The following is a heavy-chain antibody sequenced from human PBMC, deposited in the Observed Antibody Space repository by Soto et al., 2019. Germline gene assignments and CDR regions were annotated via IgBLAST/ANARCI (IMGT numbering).Heavy chain of an antibody. J-gene: IGHJ1*01. CDR3: AAPPRY. V-gene: IGHV4-59*01. Sequence: SETLSLTCTVSGASSSSYYWNWIRQPPGKGLEWIGYMHDSGSTSYNPSLKSRVTISVDTSRNQLSLKLISVTAADTAVYYCAAPPRYWGQGILVTVSS. CDR2: MHDSGST. D-gene: IGHD6-6*01. CDR1: GASSSSYY.